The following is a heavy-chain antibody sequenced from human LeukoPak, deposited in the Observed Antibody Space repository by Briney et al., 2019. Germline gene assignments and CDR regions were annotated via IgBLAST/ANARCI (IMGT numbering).Heavy chain of an antibody. Sequence: PGGSLRLSCAASGFTFSSYAMSWVRQAPGKGLEWVSVFDSGSSTYYADSVKGRFTVSRDNPKNTLYLQMNSLRDEDTAIYYCARSLGGFDPWGRGTLVTVSS. V-gene: IGHV3-23*03. CDR3: ARSLGGFDP. CDR2: FDSGSST. J-gene: IGHJ5*02. D-gene: IGHD3-10*01. CDR1: GFTFSSYA.